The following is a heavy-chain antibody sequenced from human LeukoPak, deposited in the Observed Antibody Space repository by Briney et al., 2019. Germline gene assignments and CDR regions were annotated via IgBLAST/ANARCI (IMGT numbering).Heavy chain of an antibody. CDR1: GYSISSGYY. D-gene: IGHD2-15*01. Sequence: SETLSLTCTVSGYSISSGYYWGWIRQPPGKGLEWIGSIYHSGSTYYNPSLKSRVTISVDTSKNQFSLKLSSVTAADTAVYYRARASPAVVDYWGQGTLVTVSS. CDR3: ARASPAVVDY. CDR2: IYHSGST. V-gene: IGHV4-38-2*02. J-gene: IGHJ4*02.